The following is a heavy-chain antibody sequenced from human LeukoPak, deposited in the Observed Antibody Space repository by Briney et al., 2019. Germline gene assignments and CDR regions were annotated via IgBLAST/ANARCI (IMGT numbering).Heavy chain of an antibody. CDR3: ARNHYYYYYMDV. V-gene: IGHV4-4*09. CDR2: IYTSGST. J-gene: IGHJ6*03. CDR1: GVSISSYY. Sequence: PSETLSLTCTVSGVSISSYYWSWIRQPPGKGLEWIGYIYTSGSTNYNPSLKSRVTISVDTSKNQFSLKLSSVTAADTAVYYCARNHYYYYYMDVWGKGTTVTVSS. D-gene: IGHD1-14*01.